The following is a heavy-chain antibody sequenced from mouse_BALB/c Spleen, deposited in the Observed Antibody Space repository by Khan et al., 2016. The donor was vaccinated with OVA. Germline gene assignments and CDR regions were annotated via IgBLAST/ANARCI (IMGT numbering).Heavy chain of an antibody. D-gene: IGHD1-1*01. V-gene: IGHV5-6*01. J-gene: IGHJ3*01. CDR1: GFTFSTYG. CDR2: VSSGGSYT. Sequence: VQLKESGGDLVKPGGSLKLSCAASGFTFSTYGMSWVRQTPDKRLEWVATVSSGGSYTYYPDSVKGRFTISRDNAKNTLYLQMSSLKSEDTAMFYCARRAYYYDSEGFAYWGQGTLVTVSA. CDR3: ARRAYYYDSEGFAY.